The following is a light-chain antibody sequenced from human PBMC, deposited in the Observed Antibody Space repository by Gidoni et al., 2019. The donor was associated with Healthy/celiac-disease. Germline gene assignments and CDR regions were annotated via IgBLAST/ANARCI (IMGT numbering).Light chain of an antibody. CDR3: QQYNNWPYT. J-gene: IGKJ2*01. CDR2: GAS. V-gene: IGKV3-15*01. Sequence: EIVMTRSPATLSVSPGERATLSCRASQSVSSNLAWYQQKPGQAPRLLIYGASTRATGIPARFSGSGSGTEFTITISSLQSEDFAVYYCQQYNNWPYTFGQGTKLEIK. CDR1: QSVSSN.